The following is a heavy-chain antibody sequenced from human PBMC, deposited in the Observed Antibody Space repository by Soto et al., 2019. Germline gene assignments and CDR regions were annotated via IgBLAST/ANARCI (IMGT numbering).Heavy chain of an antibody. D-gene: IGHD3-10*01. CDR1: GYTFTSHD. CDR3: VRVLRGYYGSGNYFYYFDY. V-gene: IGHV1-8*01. J-gene: IGHJ4*02. Sequence: ASVKVSCKASGYTFTSHDINWVRQATGQGLEWMGWMNPISGNTGSAQKFQGRVTMTRDNSISTAYMELSSLGSEDTAVYYWVRVLRGYYGSGNYFYYFDYWGQGTLVTVSS. CDR2: MNPISGNT.